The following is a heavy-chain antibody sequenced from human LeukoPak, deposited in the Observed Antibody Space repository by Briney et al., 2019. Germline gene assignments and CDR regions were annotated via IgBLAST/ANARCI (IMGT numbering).Heavy chain of an antibody. V-gene: IGHV1-18*01. CDR2: ISAYNGNT. CDR3: ARASGGVAAAGSRIDY. D-gene: IGHD6-13*01. Sequence: ASVKVSCKASGHTFTSYGISWVRQAPGQGLEWMGWISAYNGNTNYAQKLQGRVTMTTDTSTSTAYMELRSLRSDDTAVYYCARASGGVAAAGSRIDYWGQGTLVTVSS. J-gene: IGHJ4*02. CDR1: GHTFTSYG.